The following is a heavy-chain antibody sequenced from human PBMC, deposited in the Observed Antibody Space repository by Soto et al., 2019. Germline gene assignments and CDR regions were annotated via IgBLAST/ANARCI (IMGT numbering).Heavy chain of an antibody. J-gene: IGHJ4*02. CDR1: GFTVSIYA. CDR2: IAYDGSNK. Sequence: PXGSLSLSCAASGFTVSIYAIDWVRQAPGNGLDWVGVIAYDGSNKYYADSVKGRFTISRDNSKNTRYLQMNSLRAEDTAVYYCPRSHSSSWYFDYWGQGALVTVSS. D-gene: IGHD6-13*01. CDR3: PRSHSSSWYFDY. V-gene: IGHV3-30-3*01.